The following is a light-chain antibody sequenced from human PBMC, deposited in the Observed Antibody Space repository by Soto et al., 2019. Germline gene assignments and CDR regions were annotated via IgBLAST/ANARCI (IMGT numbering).Light chain of an antibody. CDR2: DVS. CDR1: QGITSA. Sequence: AIQLTQSPSSLSASLGDRVTITCRSSQGITSAIAWYRQRPGMAPELLIYDVSSLASGVPSRFSGSGSGTDFPLTISGLQPEDFATYYCQQFSTYPLTFGGGTKVDIK. CDR3: QQFSTYPLT. J-gene: IGKJ4*01. V-gene: IGKV1-13*02.